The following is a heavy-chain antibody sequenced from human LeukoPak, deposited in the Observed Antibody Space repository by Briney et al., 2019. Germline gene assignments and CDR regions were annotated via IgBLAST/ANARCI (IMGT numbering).Heavy chain of an antibody. D-gene: IGHD1-26*01. CDR1: GFTFRNYA. CDR3: AKGSGCELLIPAFDI. V-gene: IGHV3-23*01. J-gene: IGHJ3*02. Sequence: GGSLRLSCAASGFTFRNYAMSWVRQAPGKGLEWVSSISVSGNITYYADSVKGRFTISRDNSDNTVYLQMNRLRAEDTSVYYCAKGSGCELLIPAFDIWGQGKMVTVS. CDR2: ISVSGNIT.